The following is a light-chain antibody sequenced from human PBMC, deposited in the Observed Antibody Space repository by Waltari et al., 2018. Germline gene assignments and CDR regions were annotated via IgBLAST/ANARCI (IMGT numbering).Light chain of an antibody. V-gene: IGKV1-5*01. CDR3: QEYNSYPWT. J-gene: IGKJ1*01. CDR1: QSVSTW. Sequence: DTQLTQSPSTLSASVGARVTITCRARQSVSTWLALFQQKPGKAPKLLIYEAVKLHSGVPSRFSGGGSGTHFTLTITALQPDDVASYYCQEYNSYPWTFGPGTKVEI. CDR2: EAV.